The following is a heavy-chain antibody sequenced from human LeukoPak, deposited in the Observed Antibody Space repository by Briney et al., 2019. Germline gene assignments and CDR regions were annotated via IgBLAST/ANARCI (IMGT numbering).Heavy chain of an antibody. CDR3: AKDRRVTMVRGVIDAPLDY. Sequence: PGGSLRLSCAASGFTFSSYGMHWVRQAPGKGLEWVAVISYDGSNKYYADSVKGRFTISRDNSKNTLYLQMNSLRAEGTAVYYCAKDRRVTMVRGVIDAPLDYWGQGTLVTVSS. CDR2: ISYDGSNK. V-gene: IGHV3-30*18. J-gene: IGHJ4*02. CDR1: GFTFSSYG. D-gene: IGHD3-10*01.